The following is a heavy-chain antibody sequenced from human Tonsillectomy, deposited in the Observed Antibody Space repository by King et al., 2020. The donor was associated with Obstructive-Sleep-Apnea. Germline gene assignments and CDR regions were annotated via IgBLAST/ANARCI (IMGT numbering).Heavy chain of an antibody. CDR2: IYYSGST. V-gene: IGHV4-59*01. J-gene: IGHJ4*02. Sequence: VQLQESGPGLVKPSETLSLTCTVSGGSISSYYWSWIRQPPGKGLEWIGYIYYSGSTNYNPSLKSRVTISVDTSKNQFSLKLSSVTAADTAVYYCARGSGYSSSWAYYFDYWGQGTLVTVSS. CDR3: ARGSGYSSSWAYYFDY. D-gene: IGHD6-13*01. CDR1: GGSISSYY.